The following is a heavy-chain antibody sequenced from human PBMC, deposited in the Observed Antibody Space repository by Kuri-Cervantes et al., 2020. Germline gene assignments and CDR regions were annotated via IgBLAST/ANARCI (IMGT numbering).Heavy chain of an antibody. CDR1: GYTFTGYY. CDR2: INPNSGGT. J-gene: IGHJ6*02. D-gene: IGHD3-22*01. V-gene: IGHV1-2*02. CDR3: ARDPVVWYYYDSSGYEVRYYGMDV. Sequence: ASVKVSCKASGYTFTGYYMHWVRQAPGQGLEWMGWINPNSGGTNYAQKFQGRVTMTRDTSISTAYMELSRLRSDDTAVYYCARDPVVWYYYDSSGYEVRYYGMDVWGQGTTVTGAS.